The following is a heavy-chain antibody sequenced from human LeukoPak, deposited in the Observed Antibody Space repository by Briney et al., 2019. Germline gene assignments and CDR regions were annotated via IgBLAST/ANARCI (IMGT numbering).Heavy chain of an antibody. D-gene: IGHD6-13*01. V-gene: IGHV1-69*13. CDR3: AIEIAAAGICDY. J-gene: IGHJ4*02. CDR2: IIPIFGTA. Sequence: RASVKVSCKASGGTFSSYAISWVRQAPGQGLEWMGGIIPIFGTANYAQKFQGRVTITADESTSTAYMELSSLRSEDTAVYYCAIEIAAAGICDYWGQGTLVTVS. CDR1: GGTFSSYA.